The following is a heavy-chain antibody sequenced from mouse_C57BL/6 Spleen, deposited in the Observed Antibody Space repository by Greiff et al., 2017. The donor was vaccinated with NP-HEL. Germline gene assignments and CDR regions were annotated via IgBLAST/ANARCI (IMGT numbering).Heavy chain of an antibody. CDR2: INPSNGGT. CDR1: GYTFTSYW. V-gene: IGHV1-53*01. CDR3: ARSGLRGGYYAMDY. D-gene: IGHD2-2*01. J-gene: IGHJ4*01. Sequence: QVQLKQSGTELVKPGASVKLSCKASGYTFTSYWMHWVKQRPGQGLEWIGNINPSNGGTNYNEKFKSKATLTVDKSSSTAYMQLSSLTSEDSAVYYCARSGLRGGYYAMDYWGQGTSVTVSS.